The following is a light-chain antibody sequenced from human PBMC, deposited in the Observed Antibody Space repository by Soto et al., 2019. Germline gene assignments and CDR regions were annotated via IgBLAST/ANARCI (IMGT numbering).Light chain of an antibody. CDR3: LQDYSYPFT. CDR2: GAS. CDR1: QDIRKD. Sequence: AIQMTQSPSSLSASVGDRVTITCRASQDIRKDLAWYQQKSGKAPQILIYGASTLQTGVASRFSGSGSATDFTLTISSLQPEDSAAYYCLQDYSYPFTFGQGTKVDIK. V-gene: IGKV1-6*01. J-gene: IGKJ2*01.